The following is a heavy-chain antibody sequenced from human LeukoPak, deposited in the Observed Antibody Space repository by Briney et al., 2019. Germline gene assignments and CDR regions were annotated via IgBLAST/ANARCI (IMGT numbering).Heavy chain of an antibody. J-gene: IGHJ1*01. CDR1: GGTFSSYA. CDR2: IIPIFGTA. Sequence: ASVKVSCKASGGTFSSYAISWVRQAPGQGLEWMGGIIPIFGTANYAQKFQGRVTITADESTSTAYMELSSLRSEDTAVYYCAREVSGIAVAGTPLRYFQHWGQGTLATVSS. V-gene: IGHV1-69*13. D-gene: IGHD6-19*01. CDR3: AREVSGIAVAGTPLRYFQH.